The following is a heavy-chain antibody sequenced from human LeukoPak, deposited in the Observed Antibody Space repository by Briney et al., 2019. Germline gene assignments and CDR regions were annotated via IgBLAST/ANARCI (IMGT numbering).Heavy chain of an antibody. CDR3: ARDYDGVRGHW. J-gene: IGHJ4*02. CDR1: GFTFSTCW. CDR2: IKEDGSEK. Sequence: GGSLRLSCAVSGFTFSTCWLSWVRQAPSKELEWLGNIKEDGSEKFNVDSVKGRFTISRDNAKTSLYLQMNSLRAEDTAVYYCARDYDGVRGHWWGQGTLVTVYS. V-gene: IGHV3-7*04. D-gene: IGHD2-8*01.